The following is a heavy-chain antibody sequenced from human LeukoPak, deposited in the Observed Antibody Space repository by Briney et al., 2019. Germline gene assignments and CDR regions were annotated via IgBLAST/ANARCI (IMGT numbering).Heavy chain of an antibody. J-gene: IGHJ5*02. V-gene: IGHV3-30-3*01. CDR2: ISYDGSNK. CDR1: GFTFSSYA. D-gene: IGHD2-21*01. Sequence: GRSLRLSCAASGFTFSSYAMHWVRQAPGKGLEWVAVISYDGSNKYYADSVKGRFTISRDNSKNTLYLQMNSLRAEDTAVYYCARNFDPYCGGDCKGHWFDPWGQGTLVTVSS. CDR3: ARNFDPYCGGDCKGHWFDP.